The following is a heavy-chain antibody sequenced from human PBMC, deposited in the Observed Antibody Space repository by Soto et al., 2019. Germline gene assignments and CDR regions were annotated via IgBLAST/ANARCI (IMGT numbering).Heavy chain of an antibody. CDR2: INHSGST. V-gene: IGHV4-39*07. Sequence: SETLSLTCTVSGGSISSSSYYWGWIRQPPGKGLEWIGEINHSGSTNYNPSLKSRVTISVDTSKNQFSLKLSSVTAADTAVYYCARRYGRAFDYWGQGTLVTVS. CDR1: GGSISSSSYY. J-gene: IGHJ4*02. D-gene: IGHD1-1*01. CDR3: ARRYGRAFDY.